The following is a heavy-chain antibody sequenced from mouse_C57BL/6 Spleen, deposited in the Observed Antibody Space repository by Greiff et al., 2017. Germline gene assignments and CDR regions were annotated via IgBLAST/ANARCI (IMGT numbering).Heavy chain of an antibody. CDR1: GYTFTEYT. D-gene: IGHD1-1*01. CDR3: ARHEDKGLLLRSYGAWFAY. V-gene: IGHV1-62-2*01. Sequence: QVQLKQSGAELVKPGASVKLSCKASGYTFTEYTIHWVKQRSGQGLEWIGWFYPGSGSIKYNEKFKNKATMTADKSSSTVYMELSRLTSEDSAVYVCARHEDKGLLLRSYGAWFAYWGQGTLVTVSA. J-gene: IGHJ3*01. CDR2: FYPGSGSI.